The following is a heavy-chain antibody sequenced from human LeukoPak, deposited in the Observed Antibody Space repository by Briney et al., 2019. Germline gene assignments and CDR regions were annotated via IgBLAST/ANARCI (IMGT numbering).Heavy chain of an antibody. CDR1: GGSFSGYY. CDR3: AKAIAARGKGYDAFDI. J-gene: IGHJ3*02. V-gene: IGHV3-23*01. D-gene: IGHD6-6*01. CDR2: ISGSGGST. Sequence: ETLSLTCAVYGGSFSGYYWSWVRQAPGKGLEWVSAISGSGGSTYYADSVKGRFTISRDNSKNTLYLQMNSLRAEDTAVYYCAKAIAARGKGYDAFDIWGQGTMVTVSS.